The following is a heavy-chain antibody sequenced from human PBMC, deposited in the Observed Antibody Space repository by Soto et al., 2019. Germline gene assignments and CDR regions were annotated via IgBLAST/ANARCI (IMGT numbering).Heavy chain of an antibody. V-gene: IGHV3-21*01. D-gene: IGHD3-10*01. CDR1: GFTFSSYS. Sequence: EVQLVESGGGLVKPGGSLRLSCAASGFTFSSYSMNWVRQAPGKGLEWVSSISSSSYIYYADSVKGRFTISRDNAKNSLYLQMNSLRAEDTAVYYCARELKGVTMVRGVRGNWFDPWGQGTLVTVSS. CDR3: ARELKGVTMVRGVRGNWFDP. J-gene: IGHJ5*02. CDR2: ISSSSYI.